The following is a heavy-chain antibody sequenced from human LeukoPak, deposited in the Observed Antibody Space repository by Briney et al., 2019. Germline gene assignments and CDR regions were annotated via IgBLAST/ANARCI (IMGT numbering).Heavy chain of an antibody. V-gene: IGHV3-48*01. J-gene: IGHJ3*02. CDR2: ISSSSSTI. D-gene: IGHD6-19*01. CDR1: GFTFSSYS. CDR3: AGPGYSSGWGAFDI. Sequence: GGSLRLSCAASGFTFSSYSMNWVRLAPGKGLEWVSYISSSSSTIYYADSVKGRLTISRDNAKNSLYLQMNSLRAEDTAVYYCAGPGYSSGWGAFDIWGQGTMVTVSS.